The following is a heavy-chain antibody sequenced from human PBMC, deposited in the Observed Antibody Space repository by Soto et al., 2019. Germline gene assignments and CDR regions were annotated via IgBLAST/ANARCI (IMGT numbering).Heavy chain of an antibody. CDR2: ISNDGSST. V-gene: IGHV3-74*01. J-gene: IGHJ5*02. D-gene: IGHD3-22*01. CDR1: GFTLNSFF. CDR3: VRDQDSRGYSVFNL. Sequence: TGGSLRLSCAASGFTLNSFFMHWVRHAPGKGLMWVSRISNDGSSTTYADSVKGRFTISRDNARNTLYLQMNSLRADDTAVYFCVRDQDSRGYSVFNLWGQGA.